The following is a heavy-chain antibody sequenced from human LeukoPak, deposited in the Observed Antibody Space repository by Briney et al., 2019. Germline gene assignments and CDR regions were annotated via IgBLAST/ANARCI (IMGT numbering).Heavy chain of an antibody. CDR3: ARQSVAVSAPDTFDP. CDR2: IDPIDSYT. J-gene: IGHJ5*02. V-gene: IGHV5-10-1*01. Sequence: RGESLKISCKGSGYSFSSYWITWVRQMPGKGLEWMGTIDPIDSYTNYSPSLQGHVTISTDKSITTAYLHWSSLKASDTAMYYCARQSVAVSAPDTFDPWGQGTLVTVSS. D-gene: IGHD6-13*01. CDR1: GYSFSSYW.